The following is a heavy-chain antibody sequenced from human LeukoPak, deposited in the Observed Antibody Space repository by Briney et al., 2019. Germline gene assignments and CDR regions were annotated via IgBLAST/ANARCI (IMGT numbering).Heavy chain of an antibody. J-gene: IGHJ4*02. D-gene: IGHD3-22*01. V-gene: IGHV3-30-3*01. CDR2: ISYDGSNK. Sequence: PGGSLRLSCAASGFTFSSYAMHWVRQAPGKGLEWVAVISYDGSNKYYADSVKGRFTISRDNSKNTLYLQMNSLRAEDTAVYYCAKDGYTYYYDSSGYDYWGQGTLVTVSS. CDR1: GFTFSSYA. CDR3: AKDGYTYYYDSSGYDY.